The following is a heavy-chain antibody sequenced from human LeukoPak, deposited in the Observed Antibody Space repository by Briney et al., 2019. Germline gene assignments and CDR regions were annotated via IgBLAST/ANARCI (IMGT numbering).Heavy chain of an antibody. CDR3: AKDRYYGSGNYYFDY. D-gene: IGHD3-10*01. CDR2: IRNDESDE. J-gene: IGHJ4*02. V-gene: IGHV3-30*02. CDR1: GFTFSSSG. Sequence: GGSLRLSCAAPGFTFSSSGMHWVRQAPDRGLEWVAFIRNDESDEYYADSVKGRFTISRDNSQNTLYLQMNSLRAEDTAVYFCAKDRYYGSGNYYFDYWGQGTLVTVSS.